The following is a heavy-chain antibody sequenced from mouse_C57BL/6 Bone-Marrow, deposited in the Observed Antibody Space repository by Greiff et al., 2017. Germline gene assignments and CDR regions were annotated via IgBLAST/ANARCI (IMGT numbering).Heavy chain of an antibody. J-gene: IGHJ2*01. V-gene: IGHV1-55*01. CDR1: GYTFTSYW. CDR2: IYPGSGCT. D-gene: IGHD2-13*01. Sequence: VQLQQPGAELVKPGASVKMSCKASGYTFTSYWITWVKQRPGHGLEWIGDIYPGSGCTNYNEKFKGKATLTVDTSSSTAYMQLSSLTSEDSAVYYCAREDGDFGLGVDYWGQGTTLTVSS. CDR3: AREDGDFGLGVDY.